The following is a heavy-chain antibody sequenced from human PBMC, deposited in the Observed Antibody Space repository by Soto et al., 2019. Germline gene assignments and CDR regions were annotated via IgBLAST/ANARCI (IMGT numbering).Heavy chain of an antibody. CDR3: AKARHGSGTYSYFDY. J-gene: IGHJ4*02. D-gene: IGHD3-10*01. Sequence: QVQLVESGGGVVQPGRSLRLSCAASGFTFSSYAMHWVRQAPGNGLEWVAVIWYDGSNKNYADSVKGRFTISRDNSKNTLYLQMNSLRTEGTAVYYSAKARHGSGTYSYFDYWGQGILVTVSS. CDR1: GFTFSSYA. CDR2: IWYDGSNK. V-gene: IGHV3-30*18.